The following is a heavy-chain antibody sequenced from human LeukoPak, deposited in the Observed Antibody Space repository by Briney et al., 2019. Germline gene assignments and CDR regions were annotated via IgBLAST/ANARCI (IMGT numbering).Heavy chain of an antibody. V-gene: IGHV3-66*01. Sequence: GGSLRLSCAASGLTVSSSYMNWVRQAPGKGLEWVAIIHIDGGTYYADSLRGRFTISRDISRNTVSLQTNSLRAEDTAVYYCARNRNWYFDLWGRGTPVTVSS. J-gene: IGHJ2*01. CDR2: IHIDGGT. CDR3: ARNRNWYFDL. CDR1: GLTVSSSY.